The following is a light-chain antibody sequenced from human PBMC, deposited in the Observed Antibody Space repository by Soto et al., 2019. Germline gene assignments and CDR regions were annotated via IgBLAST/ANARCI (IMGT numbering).Light chain of an antibody. Sequence: IVLTQSPGTLSLSPGERATLSCRASQSVRNYLAWYQQKPGQAPRLLIYDASSRAIGIPARFSGSGSGTDFTLTISSLEPEDFAVYYCQQRGNWPPITFGQGTRLEIK. J-gene: IGKJ5*01. CDR1: QSVRNY. CDR2: DAS. V-gene: IGKV3-11*01. CDR3: QQRGNWPPIT.